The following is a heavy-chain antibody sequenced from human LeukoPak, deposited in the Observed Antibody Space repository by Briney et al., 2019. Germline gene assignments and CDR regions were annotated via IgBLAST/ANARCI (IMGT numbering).Heavy chain of an antibody. CDR1: GGTISSYY. V-gene: IGHV4-59*08. CDR3: ARSLAAAPSRYYYYYYGMDV. D-gene: IGHD6-13*01. CDR2: IYYSGST. Sequence: SETLSLTCTVSGGTISSYYWSWLRQPPGKGLEWMGYIYYSGSTNYNPSLKSRVTISVDTSKNQFSLKLSSVTAADTAVYYCARSLAAAPSRYYYYYYGMDVWGQGTTVTVSS. J-gene: IGHJ6*02.